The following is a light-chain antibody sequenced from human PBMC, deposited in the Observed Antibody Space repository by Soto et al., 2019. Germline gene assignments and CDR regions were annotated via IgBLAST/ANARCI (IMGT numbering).Light chain of an antibody. V-gene: IGKV3-20*01. CDR3: QQYGSSAWT. Sequence: EIVLTQSPCTLSLSAGERATLSCRASQSVSSSYLAWYQQKPGQAPRLLIYGASSRATGIPDRFSGSGSGTDFTLTISRLEPEDFAVYYCQQYGSSAWTFGQGTKVDIK. J-gene: IGKJ1*01. CDR2: GAS. CDR1: QSVSSSY.